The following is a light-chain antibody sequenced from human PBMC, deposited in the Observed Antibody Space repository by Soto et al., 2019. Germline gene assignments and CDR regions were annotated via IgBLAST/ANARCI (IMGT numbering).Light chain of an antibody. CDR3: QQSYSTPYT. Sequence: DIQMTQSPSSLSASVGDRVTITCRASQSISSYLDWYQQKPGKATKLLIYAASSLQSGVPSRFSGRGSGTDFTLNISSLQPEEFATYYCQQSYSTPYTFGQGTKLEIK. V-gene: IGKV1-39*01. J-gene: IGKJ2*01. CDR1: QSISSY. CDR2: AAS.